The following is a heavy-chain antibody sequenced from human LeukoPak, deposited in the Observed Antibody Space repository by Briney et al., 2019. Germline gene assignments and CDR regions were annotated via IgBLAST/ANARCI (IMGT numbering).Heavy chain of an antibody. V-gene: IGHV4-59*01. J-gene: IGHJ4*02. CDR2: IYYSGST. CDR3: ARAGGGQWLDFDY. Sequence: SETLSLTCTVSGGSISSYYWSWVRQPPGKGLEWIGYIYYSGSTNYNPSLKSRVTISVDTSKNQFSLKLSSVTAADTAVYYCARAGGGQWLDFDYWGQGTLVTVSS. CDR1: GGSISSYY. D-gene: IGHD6-19*01.